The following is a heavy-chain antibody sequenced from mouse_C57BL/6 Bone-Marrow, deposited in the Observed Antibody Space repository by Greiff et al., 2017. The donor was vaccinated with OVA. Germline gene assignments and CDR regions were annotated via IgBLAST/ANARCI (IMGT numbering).Heavy chain of an antibody. CDR1: GYTFTSYW. J-gene: IGHJ1*03. CDR3: ARPHRGGWYFDV. CDR2: IDPSDSYT. V-gene: IGHV1-59*01. Sequence: VKLQQSGAELVRPGTSVKLSCKASGYTFTSYWMHWVKQRPGQGLEWIGVIDPSDSYTNYNQKFKGKATLTVDTSSSTAYMQLSSLTSEDSAVYYCARPHRGGWYFDVWGTGTTVTVSS.